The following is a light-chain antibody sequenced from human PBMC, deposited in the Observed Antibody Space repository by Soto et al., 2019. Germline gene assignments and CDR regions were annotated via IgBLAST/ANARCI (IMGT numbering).Light chain of an antibody. CDR3: GTWDSSLSAVV. Sequence: QSVLTQPPSVSAAPGQKVTISCSGSSSNIGNNYVSWYQQLPGTAPKLLIYHNNKRPSGIPDRFSGYKSGTSATLGITGLQTGDEADYYCGTWDSSLSAVVFGGGTKLTVL. CDR1: SSNIGNNY. CDR2: HNN. J-gene: IGLJ2*01. V-gene: IGLV1-51*01.